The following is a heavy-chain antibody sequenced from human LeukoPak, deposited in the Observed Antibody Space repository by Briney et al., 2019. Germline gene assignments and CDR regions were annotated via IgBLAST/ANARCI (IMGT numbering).Heavy chain of an antibody. Sequence: SETLSLTCSVSGGSISSGDYYWSWIRQPPGKGLEWIGYIYNSGITFHYNPSLKTRVTISVYTSKNHFSLMLSSVTAADTAVYYCASTNCSSARCYGANWFDPWGQGTLVTVSS. J-gene: IGHJ5*02. CDR2: IYNSGIT. D-gene: IGHD2-2*01. V-gene: IGHV4-30-4*08. CDR1: GGSISSGDYY. CDR3: ASTNCSSARCYGANWFDP.